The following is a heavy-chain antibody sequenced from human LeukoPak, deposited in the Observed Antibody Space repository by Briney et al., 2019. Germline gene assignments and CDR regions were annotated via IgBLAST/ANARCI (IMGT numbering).Heavy chain of an antibody. V-gene: IGHV3-23*01. Sequence: GGSLRLSCAASGFTFSSYAMSWVRQAPGKGLEWVSAISGSGGSTYYADSVKGRFTTSRDNTKNTLYLQMNSLRAEDTAVYYCAKDGEDGSGHWYYFDYWGQGTLVTVSS. CDR2: ISGSGGST. CDR1: GFTFSSYA. J-gene: IGHJ4*02. CDR3: AKDGEDGSGHWYYFDY. D-gene: IGHD3-22*01.